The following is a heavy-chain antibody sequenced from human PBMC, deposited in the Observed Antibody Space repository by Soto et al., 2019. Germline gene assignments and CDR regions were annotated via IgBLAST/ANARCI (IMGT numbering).Heavy chain of an antibody. CDR2: IYHSGST. CDR3: ARGERQQQRDY. D-gene: IGHD6-13*01. J-gene: IGHJ4*02. V-gene: IGHV4-4*02. CDR1: WHSIRSSKW. Sequence: SGTLSLNSAVNWHSIRSSKWWSWVRQPPEKGLEWIGEIYHSGSTNYNPSLKSRVIISVDKSKNQFSLKLSSVTDADTAVYYCARGERQQQRDYWGQGTLVTVS.